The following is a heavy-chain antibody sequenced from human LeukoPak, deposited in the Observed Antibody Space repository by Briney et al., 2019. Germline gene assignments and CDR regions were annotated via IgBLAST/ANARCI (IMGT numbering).Heavy chain of an antibody. J-gene: IGHJ4*02. D-gene: IGHD3-3*01. Sequence: PSETLSLTCTVSGGSVGSGSYYWSWIRQPPGKGLEWIGYIYYSGSTNYNPSLKSRVTISVDTSKNQFSLKLSSVTAADTAVYYCARTYYDFWSGYYKIEYYFDYWGQGTLVTVSS. CDR1: GGSVGSGSYY. CDR2: IYYSGST. CDR3: ARTYYDFWSGYYKIEYYFDY. V-gene: IGHV4-61*01.